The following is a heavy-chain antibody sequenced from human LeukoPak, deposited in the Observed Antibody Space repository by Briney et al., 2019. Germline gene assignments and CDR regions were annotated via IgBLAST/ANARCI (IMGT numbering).Heavy chain of an antibody. Sequence: ASVKVSCKVSGYTLTELSMHWVRQAPGKGLEWMGGFDPEDGETIYAQKFQGRVTMTEDTFTDTAYMELSSLRSEDTAVYYCATDYDFWSGYYGLCYWGQGTLVTVSS. D-gene: IGHD3-3*01. V-gene: IGHV1-24*01. CDR2: FDPEDGET. CDR1: GYTLTELS. CDR3: ATDYDFWSGYYGLCY. J-gene: IGHJ4*02.